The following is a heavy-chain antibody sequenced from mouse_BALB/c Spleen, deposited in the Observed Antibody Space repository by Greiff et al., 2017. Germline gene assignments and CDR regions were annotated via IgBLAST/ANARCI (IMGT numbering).Heavy chain of an antibody. V-gene: IGHV14-4*02. CDR2: IDPENGDT. J-gene: IGHJ3*01. CDR3: NAYYGNLAY. CDR1: GFTIKDYY. Sequence: VQLQQSGAELVRSGASVKLSCTASGFTIKDYYMHWVKQRPEQGLEWIGWIDPENGDTEYAPKFQGKATMTADTASNTAYLQLSSLTSEDTAVYYCNAYYGNLAYWGQGTLVTVSA. D-gene: IGHD2-1*01.